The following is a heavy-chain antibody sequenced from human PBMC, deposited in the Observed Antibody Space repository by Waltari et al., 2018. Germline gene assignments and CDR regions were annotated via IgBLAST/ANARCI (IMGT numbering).Heavy chain of an antibody. CDR2: IRYNGSRQ. CDR1: GFTLNNYG. D-gene: IGHD3-10*01. V-gene: IGHV3-30*02. CDR3: AKAVTRDRYYFDY. J-gene: IGHJ4*02. Sequence: QVQLVESGGGVVQPGGSLRLSCAASGFTLNNYGMHWVRRAPGKGLEWVAFIRYNGSRQYYADSVNDRFTISRDNSKNPLYLEMNCLRAEDTSVYYCAKAVTRDRYYFDYWGQGTLVTVSS.